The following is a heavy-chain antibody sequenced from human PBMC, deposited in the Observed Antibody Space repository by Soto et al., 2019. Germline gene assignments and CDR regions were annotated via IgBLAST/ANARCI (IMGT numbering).Heavy chain of an antibody. CDR2: IWYDGSNK. J-gene: IGHJ6*02. V-gene: IGHV3-33*01. CDR1: GFTFSSYG. D-gene: IGHD5-12*01. CDR3: ARLKGYSGYDSPRDYYYGMDV. Sequence: GGSLRLSCAASGFTFSSYGMHWVRQAPGKGLEWVAVIWYDGSNKYYADSVKGRFTISRDNSKNTLYLQMNSLRAEDTAVYYFARLKGYSGYDSPRDYYYGMDVWGQGTTVTVSS.